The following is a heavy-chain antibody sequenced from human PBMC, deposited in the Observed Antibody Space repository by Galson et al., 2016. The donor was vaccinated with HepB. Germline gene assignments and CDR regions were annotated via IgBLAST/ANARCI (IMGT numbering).Heavy chain of an antibody. J-gene: IGHJ3*02. V-gene: IGHV4-30-2*01. CDR3: ARGVVVRGAFDI. CDR2: IYHGGST. Sequence: TLSLTCEVSGVSLGSHGYSWNWVRQPPGKGLEWMGYIYHGGSTKYNPSLKSRVTMSLDASKNQFSLNLKSVTAADTAVYYCARGVVVRGAFDIGGQGTKVTVSS. D-gene: IGHD2-21*01. CDR1: GVSLGSHGYS.